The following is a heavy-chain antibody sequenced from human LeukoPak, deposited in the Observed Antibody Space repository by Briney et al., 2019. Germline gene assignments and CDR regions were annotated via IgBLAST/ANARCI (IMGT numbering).Heavy chain of an antibody. Sequence: SDTVSFKASVYIFTSYGISWVRQAPGQGLEWMGLISAYNGNTNYAQKLQGRVTMTTDTSTSTAYMELRSLRSDDTAVYYCARDTPYCSSTSCYSDYWGQGTLVTVSS. V-gene: IGHV1-18*01. J-gene: IGHJ4*02. CDR3: ARDTPYCSSTSCYSDY. CDR2: ISAYNGNT. D-gene: IGHD2-2*01. CDR1: VYIFTSYG.